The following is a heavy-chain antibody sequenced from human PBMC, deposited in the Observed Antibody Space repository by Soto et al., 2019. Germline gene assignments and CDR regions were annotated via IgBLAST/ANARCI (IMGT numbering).Heavy chain of an antibody. CDR1: GGTFSSYA. D-gene: IGHD6-13*01. Sequence: QVQLVQSGAEVKKPGSSVKVSCKASGGTFSSYAISWVRQAPGQGLEWMGGIIPIFGTANYAQKFQGRVTITADKSTSTAYMEVSSLRSEDTAVYYCAKTAGVYSSSWHPPFDYWGQGTLVTVSS. CDR3: AKTAGVYSSSWHPPFDY. J-gene: IGHJ4*02. CDR2: IIPIFGTA. V-gene: IGHV1-69*06.